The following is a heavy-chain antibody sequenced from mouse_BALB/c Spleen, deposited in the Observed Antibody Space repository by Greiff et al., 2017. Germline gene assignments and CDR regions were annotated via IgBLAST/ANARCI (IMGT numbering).Heavy chain of an antibody. Sequence: EVQLQQSGPELVKPGASVKISFKASGYTFTDYNMHWVKQSHGKSLEWIGYIYPYNGGTGYNQKFKSKATLTVDNSSSTAYMELRSLTSEDSAVYYCARASMITNAMDYWGQGTSVTVSS. J-gene: IGHJ4*01. D-gene: IGHD2-4*01. CDR3: ARASMITNAMDY. CDR1: GYTFTDYN. V-gene: IGHV1S29*02. CDR2: IYPYNGGT.